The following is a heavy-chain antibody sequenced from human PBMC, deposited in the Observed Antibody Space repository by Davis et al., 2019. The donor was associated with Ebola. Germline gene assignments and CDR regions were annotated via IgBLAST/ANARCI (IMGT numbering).Heavy chain of an antibody. CDR3: AREIPAVVTTGFDY. CDR2: ISYDGSNK. J-gene: IGHJ4*02. CDR1: GFTFSSYA. D-gene: IGHD2-21*02. V-gene: IGHV3-30*04. Sequence: GGSLRLSCAASGFTFSSYAMHWVRQAPGKGLEWVAVISYDGSNKYYADSVKGRFTISRDNSKNTLYLQMNSLRAEDTAVYYCAREIPAVVTTGFDYWGQGTPVTVSS.